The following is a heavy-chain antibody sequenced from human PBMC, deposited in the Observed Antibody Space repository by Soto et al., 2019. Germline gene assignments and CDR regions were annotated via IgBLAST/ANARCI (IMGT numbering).Heavy chain of an antibody. CDR2: ISTGNGNT. J-gene: IGHJ4*02. V-gene: IGHV1-3*04. CDR1: GYTFTNYP. Sequence: EASVKVSCKASGYTFTNYPMHWVRQAPGQGPEWLGWISTGNGNTKWSQKFQGRVTITWDTSATTTYIELSSLRSEDTAVYYCASGHCSGDSYSDYWGQGTLVTVSS. CDR3: ASGHCSGDSYSDY. D-gene: IGHD2-21*02.